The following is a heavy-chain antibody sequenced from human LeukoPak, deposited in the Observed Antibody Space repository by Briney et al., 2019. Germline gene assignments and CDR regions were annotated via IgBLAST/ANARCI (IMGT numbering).Heavy chain of an antibody. V-gene: IGHV1-8*01. J-gene: IGHJ6*02. CDR2: MNPNSGNT. D-gene: IGHD5-12*01. CDR1: GYTFTSYD. CDR3: ARGIVATILGSYYYGMDV. Sequence: ASVKVSCKASGYTFTSYDINWVRQATGQGLEWMGWMNPNSGNTGYAQKFQGRVTMTRNTSISTAYMELSSLRSEDTAVYYCARGIVATILGSYYYGMDVGGQGTTVTVSS.